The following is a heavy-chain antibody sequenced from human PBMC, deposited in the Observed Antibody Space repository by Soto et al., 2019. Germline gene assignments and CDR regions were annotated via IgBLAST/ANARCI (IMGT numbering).Heavy chain of an antibody. CDR1: GLTFSNYA. D-gene: IGHD3-22*01. CDR3: AILPYYYDGGGYP. CDR2: IGGSGSRI. V-gene: IGHV3-23*01. Sequence: EVQLLESGGGLVQPGGSLRLSCAASGLTFSNYAMSWVRQAPGKGLEWVSAIGGSGSRIYYADSVRGRITISRDNPKKTLYLQMNSLRAEDPAIFYCAILPYYYDGGGYPWGRGPLLTASA. J-gene: IGHJ5*02.